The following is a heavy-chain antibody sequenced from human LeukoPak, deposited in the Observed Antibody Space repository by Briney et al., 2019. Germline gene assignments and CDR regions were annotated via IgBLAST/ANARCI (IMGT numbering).Heavy chain of an antibody. CDR1: GYTFTGYY. J-gene: IGHJ5*02. V-gene: IGHV1-2*02. D-gene: IGHD3-22*01. Sequence: GASVKVSCKASGYTFTGYYMHWVRQAPGQGLEWMGWINPNSGGTNYAQQFQGRVTMTRDTSISTAYMELSRLRSDDTAVYYCARGGLGVVVITTGWFDPWGQGTLVTVSS. CDR3: ARGGLGVVVITTGWFDP. CDR2: INPNSGGT.